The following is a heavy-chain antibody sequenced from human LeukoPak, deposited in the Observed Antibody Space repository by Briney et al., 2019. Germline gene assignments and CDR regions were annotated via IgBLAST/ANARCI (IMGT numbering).Heavy chain of an antibody. CDR2: VRYSGST. V-gene: IGHV4-59*01. CDR1: SGSISNYY. D-gene: IGHD2-15*01. J-gene: IGHJ5*02. CDR3: ARDLVEAYCSGGSCYRWFDP. Sequence: SETLSLTCTVSSGSISNYYWSWIPQPPGKGPEWIGYVRYSGSTSYNPSLKSRVTMSVDTSKNQFSLRLSSVTAADTAVYYCARDLVEAYCSGGSCYRWFDPWGQGTLVTVSS.